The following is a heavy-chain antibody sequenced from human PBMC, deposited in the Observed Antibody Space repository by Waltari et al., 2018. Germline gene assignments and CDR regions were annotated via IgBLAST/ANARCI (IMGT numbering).Heavy chain of an antibody. D-gene: IGHD2-15*01. CDR2: SRNKANSYIT. CDR3: ARVRYCSGGFCYWTFDS. J-gene: IGHJ4*02. CDR1: GFTFSDHY. Sequence: EVQLVESGGGLVQPGGSLRLSCAASGFTFSDHYMAWVRQAPGTGLGCVALSRNKANSYITEYAASVKGRFTISRDDSKNSLYLQMNSLKTDDTAVYFCARVRYCSGGFCYWTFDSWGQGTLVTVSS. V-gene: IGHV3-72*01.